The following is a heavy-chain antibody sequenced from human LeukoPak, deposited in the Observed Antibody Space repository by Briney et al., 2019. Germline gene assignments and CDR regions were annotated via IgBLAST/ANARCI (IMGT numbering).Heavy chain of an antibody. D-gene: IGHD5-18*01. J-gene: IGHJ4*02. CDR1: GASISSYY. CDR3: ARGYSYDDY. V-gene: IGHV4-59*01. CDR2: VYNSGSI. Sequence: SETLSLTCTVSGASISSYYWTWIRQPPGKGLEWIGYVYNSGSIRYNPSLRGRVTISVDTFKNQFSLRLTSVTAADTAVYYCARGYSYDDYWGQGTLVTVSS.